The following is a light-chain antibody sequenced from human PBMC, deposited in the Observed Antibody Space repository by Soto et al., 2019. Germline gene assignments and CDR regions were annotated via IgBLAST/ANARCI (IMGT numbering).Light chain of an antibody. V-gene: IGKV3-20*01. J-gene: IGKJ3*01. CDR2: SVS. Sequence: EVVLTQSPGTLSLSPGEGATLSCRASQSVRGNSLAWYQQKPGQAPRLLIYSVSSRATGIPDRFSGSGSGTYFTLNISRLEAEDFAVYYCQRYGALPATFGRAIRVDIK. CDR3: QRYGALPAT. CDR1: QSVRGNS.